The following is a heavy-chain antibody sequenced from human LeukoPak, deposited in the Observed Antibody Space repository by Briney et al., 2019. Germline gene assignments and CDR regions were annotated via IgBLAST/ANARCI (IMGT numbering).Heavy chain of an antibody. D-gene: IGHD4-17*01. CDR1: GFTFSNAW. CDR3: VTSYGTS. V-gene: IGHV3-15*01. J-gene: IGHJ5*02. CDR2: IKSKTDGGTT. Sequence: PGGSLRLSCAASGFTFSNAWMSWVRQALGKGLEWVGRIKSKTDGGTTDYTAPVKGRFTISRDDLENTLSLQMNSLETEDTAVYYCVTSYGTSWGQGTLVTVSS.